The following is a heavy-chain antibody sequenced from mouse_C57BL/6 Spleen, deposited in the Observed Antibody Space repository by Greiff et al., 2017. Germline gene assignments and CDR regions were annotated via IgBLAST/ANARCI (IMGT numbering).Heavy chain of an antibody. D-gene: IGHD2-3*01. CDR1: GYTFTSYW. Sequence: VQLQQPGAELVKPGASVKLSCKASGYTFTSYWMHWVKQRPGQGLEWIGMIHPNSGSTNYNEKFKSKATLTVDKSSSTAYMQLSSLTSEDSAVYYCARNDDGYYEDYWGQGTTLTVSS. V-gene: IGHV1-64*01. CDR3: ARNDDGYYEDY. CDR2: IHPNSGST. J-gene: IGHJ2*01.